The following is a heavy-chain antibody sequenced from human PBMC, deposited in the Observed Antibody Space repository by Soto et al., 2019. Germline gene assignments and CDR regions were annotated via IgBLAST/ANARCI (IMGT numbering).Heavy chain of an antibody. CDR2: IYYSGST. Sequence: QLQLQESGPGLVKPSETLSLTCTVSGGSISSSSYYWGWIRQPPGKGLEWIGSIYYSGSTYYNPSLKIRVPIYVDTSKNQFSLRLSSVTAAETAVYYWPRQQWLVPFDYWGQGTLVTVSS. J-gene: IGHJ4*02. D-gene: IGHD6-19*01. CDR1: GGSISSSSYY. CDR3: PRQQWLVPFDY. V-gene: IGHV4-39*01.